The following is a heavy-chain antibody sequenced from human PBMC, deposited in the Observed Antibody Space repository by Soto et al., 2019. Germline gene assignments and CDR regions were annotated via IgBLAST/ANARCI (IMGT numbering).Heavy chain of an antibody. CDR1: GFTFSGYW. J-gene: IGHJ4*02. CDR3: ARDRPHFDY. V-gene: IGHV3-7*01. Sequence: GGSLRLSCAASGFTFSGYWVTWVRQAPGKGLEWVANIQQDGSERYSVDSVKGRFTISRDNAKNSLYLQMNSLRAEDTAVYYCARDRPHFDYWGQGTLVTVSS. CDR2: IQQDGSER.